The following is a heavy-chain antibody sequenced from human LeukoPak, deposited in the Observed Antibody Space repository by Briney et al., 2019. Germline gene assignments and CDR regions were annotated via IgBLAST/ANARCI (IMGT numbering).Heavy chain of an antibody. CDR3: ASASGTYYEGFDS. D-gene: IGHD1-26*01. V-gene: IGHV4-39*01. CDR2: IYYIGTT. Sequence: SETLSLTCSVSGGAIRSSGSYWGWIRQPPGKGLEWIESIYYIGTTYYNPSLESRVSISLDTSKNQFSLKLTSVTASDTAVYYCASASGTYYEGFDSWGQGTLVSVSS. J-gene: IGHJ4*02. CDR1: GGAIRSSGSY.